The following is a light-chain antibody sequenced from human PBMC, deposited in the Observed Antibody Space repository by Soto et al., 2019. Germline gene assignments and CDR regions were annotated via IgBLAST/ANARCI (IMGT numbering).Light chain of an antibody. J-gene: IGKJ1*01. CDR1: QTVNSNF. Sequence: EVVLTQSPGTLSLSPGERATLYCRSSQTVNSNFLAWYQQKPGQAPRLLIYGVSNRATGIPDRFSGSGSGTDITLTISRLEPEDFAVYYCQQSGDTPTVGQGTKVDSK. CDR2: GVS. CDR3: QQSGDTPT. V-gene: IGKV3-20*01.